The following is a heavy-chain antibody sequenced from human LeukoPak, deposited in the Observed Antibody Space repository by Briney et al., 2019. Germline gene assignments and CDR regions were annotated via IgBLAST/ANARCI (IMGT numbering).Heavy chain of an antibody. J-gene: IGHJ1*01. Sequence: GSLRLSCAASGFTFTNYALHWVRQAPGKGLEWVSSISGSGHSTDYADSVKGRFTISRYSSKSTVYLQMNSLRAEDTAVYYCAKVAQHRYNGGRDQEYFHHWDQGTLVTVSS. CDR3: AKVAQHRYNGGRDQEYFHH. D-gene: IGHD6-19*01. V-gene: IGHV3-23*01. CDR1: GFTFTNYA. CDR2: ISGSGHST.